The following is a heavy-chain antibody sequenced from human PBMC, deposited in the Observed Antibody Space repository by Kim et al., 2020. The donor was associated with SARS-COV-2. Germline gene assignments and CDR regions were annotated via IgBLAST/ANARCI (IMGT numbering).Heavy chain of an antibody. Sequence: SETLSLTCTVSGGSISSSSYYWGWIRQPPGKGLEWIGSIYYSGSTYYNPSLKSRVTISVDTSKNQFSLKLSSVTAADTAVYYCARLVAGYSSGWYFDYWGQVTLVTVSS. V-gene: IGHV4-39*01. CDR3: ARLVAGYSSGWYFDY. J-gene: IGHJ4*02. CDR1: GGSISSSSYY. D-gene: IGHD6-19*01. CDR2: IYYSGST.